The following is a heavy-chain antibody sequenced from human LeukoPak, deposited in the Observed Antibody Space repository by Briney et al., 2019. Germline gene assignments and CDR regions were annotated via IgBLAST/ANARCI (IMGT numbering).Heavy chain of an antibody. D-gene: IGHD3-10*01. CDR2: INPNSGGT. V-gene: IGHV1-2*02. Sequence: GASVNVSCKASGYTFTGYYMHWVRQAPGQGLEWMGWINPNSGGTNYAQKFQGRVTMTRDTSISTAYMELSRLRSDDTAVYYCARDGSGSYYWNWFDPWGQGTLVTVSS. CDR3: ARDGSGSYYWNWFDP. CDR1: GYTFTGYY. J-gene: IGHJ5*02.